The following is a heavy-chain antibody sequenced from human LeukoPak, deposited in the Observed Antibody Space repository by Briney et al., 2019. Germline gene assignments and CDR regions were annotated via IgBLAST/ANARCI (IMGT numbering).Heavy chain of an antibody. Sequence: GGSLRLSCAASGFTFSDYYMSWIRQAPGKGLEWVSYISSSGSTIYYADSVKGRFTISRDNAKNSLYLQMNSLRAEDTAVYYCARVRSCSSTSCWDFDYWGQGTLVTVSS. V-gene: IGHV3-11*04. CDR1: GFTFSDYY. J-gene: IGHJ4*02. CDR2: ISSSGSTI. D-gene: IGHD2-2*01. CDR3: ARVRSCSSTSCWDFDY.